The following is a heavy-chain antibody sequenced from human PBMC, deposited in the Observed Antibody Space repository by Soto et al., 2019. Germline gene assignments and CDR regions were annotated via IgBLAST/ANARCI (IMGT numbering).Heavy chain of an antibody. J-gene: IGHJ4*02. CDR1: GDTFTFYS. CDR2: INPILSMS. CDR3: AISYCSGYRAFDY. Sequence: QVQLVQSGAEVKKPGSSVRVSCKASGDTFTFYSINWVRQAPGLGLEWMGRINPILSMSNYAQRFQGRVTMTSDKSTSTAYMELSSLRSEDTAMYYCAISYCSGYRAFDYWGQVALVTVSS. V-gene: IGHV1-69*02. D-gene: IGHD3-10*01.